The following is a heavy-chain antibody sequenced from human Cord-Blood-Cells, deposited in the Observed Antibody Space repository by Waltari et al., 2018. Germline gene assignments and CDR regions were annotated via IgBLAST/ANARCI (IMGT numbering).Heavy chain of an antibody. J-gene: IGHJ4*02. V-gene: IGHV1-69*01. CDR1: GGTFSSYA. D-gene: IGHD4-17*01. Sequence: QVQLVQSGAEVKKPGSSVKVSCKASGGTFSSYAISWVRQAPGQGLAWMGRTIPIFGTANDAQKFQGRGTITADESTSTAYMELSSLRSEDTAVYYCARSGAMTTVTHPDYWGQGTLVTVSS. CDR3: ARSGAMTTVTHPDY. CDR2: TIPIFGTA.